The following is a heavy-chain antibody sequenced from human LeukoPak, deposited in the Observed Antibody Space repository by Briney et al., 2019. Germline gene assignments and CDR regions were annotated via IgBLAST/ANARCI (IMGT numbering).Heavy chain of an antibody. CDR3: ARVRSGGSFDAFDI. D-gene: IGHD2-15*01. J-gene: IGHJ3*02. CDR2: IQYDGSNE. V-gene: IGHV3-30*02. Sequence: GGSLRLSCAASGFTFSSYGMHWVRQAPGKGLEWVAYIQYDGSNEQYADSVKGRFSISRDSSKNILYLQMNSLRAEDTAVYYCARVRSGGSFDAFDIWGQGTMVTVSS. CDR1: GFTFSSYG.